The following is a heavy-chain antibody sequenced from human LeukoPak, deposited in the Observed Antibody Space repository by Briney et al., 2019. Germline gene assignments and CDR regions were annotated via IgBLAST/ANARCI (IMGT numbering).Heavy chain of an antibody. Sequence: GGSLRLSCAASGFTFSSYGMHWVRQAPGKGLEWVAFIRYDRSNKYYADSVKGRFTISRDNSKNTLYLQMNSLRAEDTAVYYCAKDSGFYCSSTSCSDPDYWGQGTLVTVSS. CDR1: GFTFSSYG. CDR2: IRYDRSNK. D-gene: IGHD2-2*01. V-gene: IGHV3-30*02. CDR3: AKDSGFYCSSTSCSDPDY. J-gene: IGHJ4*02.